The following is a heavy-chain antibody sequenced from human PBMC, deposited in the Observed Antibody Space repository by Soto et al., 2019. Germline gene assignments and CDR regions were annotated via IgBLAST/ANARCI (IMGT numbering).Heavy chain of an antibody. J-gene: IGHJ6*02. D-gene: IGHD4-17*01. Sequence: QVQLVESGGGVVQPGRSLRLSCAASGFTFSNYGMHWVRQAPGKGLEWVAVISYDGSNKYYADSVKGRFTISRDNSKNTXXLQMNGLRAEDPAVYYCAKILQLGDYAFYYYGMDVWGQGTTVTVSS. CDR1: GFTFSNYG. V-gene: IGHV3-30*18. CDR3: AKILQLGDYAFYYYGMDV. CDR2: ISYDGSNK.